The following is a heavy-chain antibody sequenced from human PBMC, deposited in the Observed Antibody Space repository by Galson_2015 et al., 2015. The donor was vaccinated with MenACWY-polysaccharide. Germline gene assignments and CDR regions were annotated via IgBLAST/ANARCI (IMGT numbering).Heavy chain of an antibody. CDR3: ARRSNGYYFYFFDY. CDR2: IYYSGST. CDR1: GGSISSSSYY. D-gene: IGHD3-3*01. Sequence: SETLSLTCTVSGGSISSSSYYWGWIRQPPGKGLEWIGNIYYSGSTDYNPSLKSRVTISVDTSKNQFSLKLISVTAADTSTYYCARRSNGYYFYFFDYWGQGTLVTVSS. V-gene: IGHV4-39*01. J-gene: IGHJ4*02.